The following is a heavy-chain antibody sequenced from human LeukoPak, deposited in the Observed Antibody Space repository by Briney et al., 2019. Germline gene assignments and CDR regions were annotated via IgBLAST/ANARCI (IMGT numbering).Heavy chain of an antibody. J-gene: IGHJ3*02. D-gene: IGHD3-16*02. CDR2: IYSGGST. V-gene: IGHV3-53*01. Sequence: GGSLRLSCAASGFTVSSNYMSWVRQAPGEGLEWVSVIYSGGSTYYADSVKGRFTISRDNSKNTLYLQMNSLRAEDTAVYYCARVLTFGGVIVKGAKDAFDIWGQGTMVTVSS. CDR3: ARVLTFGGVIVKGAKDAFDI. CDR1: GFTVSSNY.